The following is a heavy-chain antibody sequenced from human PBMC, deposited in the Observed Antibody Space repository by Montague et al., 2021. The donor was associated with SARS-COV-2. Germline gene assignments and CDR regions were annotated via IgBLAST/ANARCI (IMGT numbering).Heavy chain of an antibody. CDR3: ARGSGWMGNTFDI. D-gene: IGHD6-19*01. V-gene: IGHV4-59*01. CDR2: IYYSGST. J-gene: IGHJ3*02. Sequence: SETLSLTCTVSGGSISSYYWSWIRQPPGKGLEWIGYIYYSGSTNXNPSLKSRVTISVYTSKNQFSLKLSSVTAADTALYYCARGSGWMGNTFDIWGQGTMVTVSS. CDR1: GGSISSYY.